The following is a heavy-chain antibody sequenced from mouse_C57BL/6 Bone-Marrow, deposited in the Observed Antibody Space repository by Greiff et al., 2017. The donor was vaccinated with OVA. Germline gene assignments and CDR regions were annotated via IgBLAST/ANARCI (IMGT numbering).Heavy chain of an antibody. CDR1: GFTFSDYG. V-gene: IGHV5-17*01. J-gene: IGHJ2*01. CDR3: ARGPKTPQEEYFDY. CDR2: ISRGSSTI. Sequence: EVKLMESGGGLVKPGGSLKLSCAASGFTFSDYGMHWVRQAPEKGLEWVAYISRGSSTIYYADTVKGRFPISRDNAKNTLFLQMTSLRSEDTAMYYCARGPKTPQEEYFDYWGQGTTLTVSS.